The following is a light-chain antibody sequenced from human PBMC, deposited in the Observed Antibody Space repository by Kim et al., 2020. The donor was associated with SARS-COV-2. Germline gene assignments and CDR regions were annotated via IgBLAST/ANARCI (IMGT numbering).Light chain of an antibody. Sequence: GHQINIAVSRTSSDVGSHDLVSCYEHHPRTAPKLVIYGDNQRPSGVSSRFSGSKSGNTASLTISGLQPEDEADYYCCSYANGGTWVFGGGTQLTVL. CDR3: CSYANGGTWV. J-gene: IGLJ3*02. CDR2: GDN. CDR1: SSDVGSHDL. V-gene: IGLV2-23*01.